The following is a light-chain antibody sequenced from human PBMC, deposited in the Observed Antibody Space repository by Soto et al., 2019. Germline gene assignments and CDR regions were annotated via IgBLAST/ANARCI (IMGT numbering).Light chain of an antibody. CDR1: QSVRIN. CDR2: DAS. J-gene: IGKJ1*01. Sequence: ERVMTQSPATLSASPGERVTLSCRASQSVRINLAWYHQKPGQAPRLLIYDASTRPTGVPARFSGSGSGTEFTLTISSLQSEDFAVYYCQQYNNWPQTFGQGTKVEIK. V-gene: IGKV3-15*01. CDR3: QQYNNWPQT.